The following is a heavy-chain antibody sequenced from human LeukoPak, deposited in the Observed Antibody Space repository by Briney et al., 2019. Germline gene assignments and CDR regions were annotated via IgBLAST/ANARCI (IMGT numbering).Heavy chain of an antibody. J-gene: IGHJ4*02. V-gene: IGHV4-34*01. Sequence: SETLSLTCAVYGGSFSGYYWSWIRQPPGRGLEWIGEINHSGSTNYNPSLKSRVTISVDTSKNQFSLKLSSVTAADTAVYYCARGYGHFDYWGQGTLVTVSS. CDR1: GGSFSGYY. CDR3: ARGYGHFDY. D-gene: IGHD4-17*01. CDR2: INHSGST.